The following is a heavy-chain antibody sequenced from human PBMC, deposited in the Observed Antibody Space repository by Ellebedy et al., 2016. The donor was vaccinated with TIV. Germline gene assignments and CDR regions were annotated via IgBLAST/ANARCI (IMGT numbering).Heavy chain of an antibody. Sequence: GESLKISCAASGFTFSSYAMHWVRQAPGKGLEWVAVMSYDGSIKFYTDSVKGRFTISRDNSKNTLYLEVNSLRTEDTAVYYCARGVVGAGNGNEYWGRGTLVTVSS. CDR1: GFTFSSYA. CDR3: ARGVVGAGNGNEY. J-gene: IGHJ4*02. D-gene: IGHD2-15*01. V-gene: IGHV3-30-3*01. CDR2: MSYDGSIK.